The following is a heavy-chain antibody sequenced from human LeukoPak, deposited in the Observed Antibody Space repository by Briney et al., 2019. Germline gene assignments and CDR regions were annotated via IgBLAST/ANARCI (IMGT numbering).Heavy chain of an antibody. CDR1: GFTVSSNY. J-gene: IGHJ4*02. CDR3: ARGNLRGYSYGTDY. V-gene: IGHV3-66*01. D-gene: IGHD5-18*01. Sequence: GGSLKLSCAASGFTVSSNYMSWVRQAPGKGLEWVSVIYSGGSTYYADSVKGRFTISRDNSKNTLYLQMNSLRAEDTAVYYCARGNLRGYSYGTDYWGQGTLVTVSS. CDR2: IYSGGST.